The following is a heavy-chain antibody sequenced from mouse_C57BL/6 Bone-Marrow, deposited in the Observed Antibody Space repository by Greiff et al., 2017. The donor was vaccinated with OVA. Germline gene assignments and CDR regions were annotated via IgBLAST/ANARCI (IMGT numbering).Heavy chain of an antibody. CDR2: IHPNSGST. V-gene: IGHV1-64*01. Sequence: VQLQQPGAELVKPGASVKLSCKASGYTFTSYWMHWVKQRPGQGLEWIGMIHPNSGSTNYNEKFKSKATLTVDKSSSTAYMQLNSLTSEDSAVYFCAREGGGWLLWYFDVWGTGTTVTVSS. CDR3: AREGGGWLLWYFDV. J-gene: IGHJ1*03. D-gene: IGHD2-3*01. CDR1: GYTFTSYW.